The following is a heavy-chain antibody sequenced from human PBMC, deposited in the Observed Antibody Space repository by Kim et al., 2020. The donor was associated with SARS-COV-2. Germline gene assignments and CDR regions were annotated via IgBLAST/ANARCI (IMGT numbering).Heavy chain of an antibody. CDR3: ARDGSGGWALFDY. J-gene: IGHJ4*02. CDR2: IYYSGST. CDR1: GGSISSGGYY. D-gene: IGHD2-15*01. V-gene: IGHV4-31*03. Sequence: SETLSLTCTVSGGSISSGGYYWSWIRQHPGKGLEWIGYIYYSGSTYYNPSLKSRVTISVDTSKNQFSLKLSSVTAADTAVYYCARDGSGGWALFDYWGQGTLVTVSS.